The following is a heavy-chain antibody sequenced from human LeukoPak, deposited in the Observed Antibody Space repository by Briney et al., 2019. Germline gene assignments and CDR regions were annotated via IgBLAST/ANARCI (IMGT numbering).Heavy chain of an antibody. D-gene: IGHD1-26*01. J-gene: IGHJ6*03. V-gene: IGHV1-8*03. CDR3: ASLPGVGANNYYYYMDV. CDR2: MNPNSGNT. Sequence: GASVKVSCKASGYTFTSYDINWVRQATGQGLEWMGWMNPNSGNTGYAQEFQGRVTITRNTSISTAYMELSSLRSEDTAVYYCASLPGVGANNYYYYMDVWGKGTTVTVSS. CDR1: GYTFTSYD.